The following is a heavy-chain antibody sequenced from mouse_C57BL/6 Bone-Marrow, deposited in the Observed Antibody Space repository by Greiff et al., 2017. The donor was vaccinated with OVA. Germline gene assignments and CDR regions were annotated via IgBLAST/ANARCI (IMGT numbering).Heavy chain of an antibody. CDR2: INPYNGGT. CDR3: ARWGDGYPYYYAMDY. Sequence: EVQLQQSGPVLVKPGASVKMSCKASGYTFTDYYMNWVKQSHGKSLEWIGVINPYNGGTSYNQKFKGKATLTVDKSSSTAYMELNSLTSEDSAVYYWARWGDGYPYYYAMDYWGQGTSVTVSS. J-gene: IGHJ4*01. V-gene: IGHV1-19*01. D-gene: IGHD2-3*01. CDR1: GYTFTDYY.